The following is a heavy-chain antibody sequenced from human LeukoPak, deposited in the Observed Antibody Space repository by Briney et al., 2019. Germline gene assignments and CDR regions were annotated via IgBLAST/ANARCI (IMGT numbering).Heavy chain of an antibody. Sequence: GGSLRLSCAASGFTFSSYAMSWVRQAPGKGLEWVSAISGSGGSTYYADSVKGRFTISRDNSKNTLYLQMNSLRAEDTAVYYCARDGWGLRGRKNAFDIWGQGTMVTVSS. CDR1: GFTFSSYA. CDR3: ARDGWGLRGRKNAFDI. D-gene: IGHD3-16*01. CDR2: ISGSGGST. J-gene: IGHJ3*02. V-gene: IGHV3-23*01.